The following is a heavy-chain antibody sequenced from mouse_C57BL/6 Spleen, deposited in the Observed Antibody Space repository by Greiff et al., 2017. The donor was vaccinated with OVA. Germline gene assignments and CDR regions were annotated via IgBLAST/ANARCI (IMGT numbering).Heavy chain of an antibody. D-gene: IGHD2-4*01. V-gene: IGHV1-18*01. Sequence: EVQLLQSGPELVKPGASVKIPCKASGYTFTDYNMDWVKQSHGKSLEWIGDINPNNGGTIYNQKFKGKATLTVDKSSSTAYMELRSLTSEDTAVYYCARGDDYDGPWFAYWGQGTLVTVSA. CDR2: INPNNGGT. CDR1: GYTFTDYN. J-gene: IGHJ3*01. CDR3: ARGDDYDGPWFAY.